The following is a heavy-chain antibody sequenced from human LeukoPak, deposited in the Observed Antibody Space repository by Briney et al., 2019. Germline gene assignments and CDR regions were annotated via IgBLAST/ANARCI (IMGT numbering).Heavy chain of an antibody. CDR2: ISGSGGST. V-gene: IGHV3-23*01. Sequence: PGGSLRLSSAASGFTFSSYAMSWVREAPGKGLEWVSAISGSGGSTYYADSVKGRFTISRDNSKNTLYLQMNSLRAENTAVYYCAKDRTDYYDNTELGYWGQGTL. CDR3: AKDRTDYYDNTELGY. CDR1: GFTFSSYA. J-gene: IGHJ4*02. D-gene: IGHD3-22*01.